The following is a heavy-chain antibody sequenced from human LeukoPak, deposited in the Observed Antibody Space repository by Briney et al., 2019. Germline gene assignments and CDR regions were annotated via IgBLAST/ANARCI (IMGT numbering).Heavy chain of an antibody. CDR2: ISWNSGSI. J-gene: IGHJ4*02. CDR1: GFTFDDYA. D-gene: IGHD4-17*01. V-gene: IGHV3-9*01. Sequence: GRSLRLSCAASGFTFDDYAMHWVRQAPGKGLEWVSGISWNSGSIGYADSVKGRFTISRDNAKNSLYLQMNSLRAEDTALYYCAKDDGDRRFDYWGQGTLVTVSS. CDR3: AKDDGDRRFDY.